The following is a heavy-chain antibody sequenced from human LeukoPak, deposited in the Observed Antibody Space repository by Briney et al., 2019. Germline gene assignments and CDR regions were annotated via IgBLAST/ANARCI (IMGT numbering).Heavy chain of an antibody. D-gene: IGHD2/OR15-2a*01. CDR1: GFTFRAHS. V-gene: IGHV3-30-3*01. J-gene: IGHJ5*02. Sequence: GGSLRLSCAASGFTFRAHSMHWVRQTPGKGLEWVAFTSYDGSKKYYGDSVKGRFTISGDNSKNTLYLEVSTLRAEDTAVYYCTRNPEMQYWFDPWGQGTLVTVSS. CDR2: TSYDGSKK. CDR3: TRNPEMQYWFDP.